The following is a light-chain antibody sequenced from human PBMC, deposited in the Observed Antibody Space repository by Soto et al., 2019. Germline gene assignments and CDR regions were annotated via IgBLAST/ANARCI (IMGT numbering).Light chain of an antibody. CDR2: GAS. Sequence: DIEMTQSPSSLSASVGDRITISCRASQNINTFLNWYQQKGGKAPKLLIHGASSLQSGVPLRFSGSGSGTDFTLTISRLEPEDFAVYYCQQYGSSGTFGQGTKVDIK. J-gene: IGKJ1*01. V-gene: IGKV1-39*01. CDR1: QNINTF. CDR3: QQYGSSGT.